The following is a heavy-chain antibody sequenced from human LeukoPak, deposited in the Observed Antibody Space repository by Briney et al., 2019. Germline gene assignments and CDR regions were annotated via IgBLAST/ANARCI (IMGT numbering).Heavy chain of an antibody. CDR3: ARWGGTRQYYFDY. CDR2: TRFDGSIK. CDR1: GFIFSDYA. D-gene: IGHD1-1*01. V-gene: IGHV3-33*01. J-gene: IGHJ4*02. Sequence: GGSLRLSCAVSGFIFSDYAFHWVRQAPGKGLEWVAVTRFDGSIKQYADSVKGRFTISRDDSKNTLYLQMNSLKSEDTAVYYCARWGGTRQYYFDYWGRGTLVTVSS.